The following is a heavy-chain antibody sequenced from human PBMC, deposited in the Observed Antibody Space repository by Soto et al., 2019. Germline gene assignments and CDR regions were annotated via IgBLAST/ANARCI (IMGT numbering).Heavy chain of an antibody. J-gene: IGHJ6*02. D-gene: IGHD3-9*01. CDR1: GFTFSSYS. V-gene: IGHV3-21*01. CDR3: ARDFKYDILTSYYGMDV. CDR2: ISTTSTYI. Sequence: EVQLVESGGGLVKPGGSLRLSCAASGFTFSSYSMIWVRLAPGQGLEWVSSISTTSTYIYYADSVKGRFTISRDNAKNSLFQQMGSLRAEDTAVYYCARDFKYDILTSYYGMDVWGQGTTVTVSS.